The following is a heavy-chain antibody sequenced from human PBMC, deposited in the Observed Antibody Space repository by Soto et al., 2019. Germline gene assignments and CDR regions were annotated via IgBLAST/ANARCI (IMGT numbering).Heavy chain of an antibody. CDR1: GFTFSDYY. J-gene: IGHJ4*02. D-gene: IGHD3-16*02. V-gene: IGHV3-11*01. CDR2: ISSSGSTI. CDR3: ARGPYNYVWGSDPPHFDY. Sequence: QVQLVESGGGLVKPGGSLRLSCAASGFTFSDYYMSWIRQAPGKGLEWVSYISSSGSTIYYADSVKGRFTISRDNAKNSLYLQLNSRRAEDTAVYYWARGPYNYVWGSDPPHFDYWGQGTLVTVSS.